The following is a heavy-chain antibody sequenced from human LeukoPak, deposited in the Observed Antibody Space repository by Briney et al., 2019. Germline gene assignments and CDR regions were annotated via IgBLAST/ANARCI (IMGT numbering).Heavy chain of an antibody. CDR2: INWNGGST. CDR3: ARHYYDSSGYYSVNFFDY. D-gene: IGHD3-22*01. J-gene: IGHJ4*02. V-gene: IGHV3-20*04. CDR1: GFTFDDHG. Sequence: GGSLRLSCAASGFTFDDHGMSWDRQAPGKGLEWVSGINWNGGSTGYADSVKGRFTISRDNAKNSLYLQMNSLTAEDTALYYCARHYYDSSGYYSVNFFDYWGQGTLVTVSS.